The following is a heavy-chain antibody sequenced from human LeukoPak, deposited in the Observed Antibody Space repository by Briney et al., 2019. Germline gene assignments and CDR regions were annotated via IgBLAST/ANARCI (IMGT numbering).Heavy chain of an antibody. CDR1: GFTFNNAW. Sequence: GGSLRLSCAASGFTFNNAWMNWVRQAPGKGLEWVGRIKSKTDGGTTDYAAPVKGRFTISRDDSIHTLNLQMNSLKTEDTAVYYCTRVGYSSGWPDYWGQGTLVTVSP. CDR3: TRVGYSSGWPDY. J-gene: IGHJ4*02. V-gene: IGHV3-15*07. D-gene: IGHD6-19*01. CDR2: IKSKTDGGTT.